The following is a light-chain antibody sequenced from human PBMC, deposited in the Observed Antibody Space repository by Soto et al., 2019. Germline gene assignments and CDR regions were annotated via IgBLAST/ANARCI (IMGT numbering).Light chain of an antibody. CDR2: AAS. CDR3: QKYNSAPLT. V-gene: IGKV1-27*01. Sequence: DIHMTPSPSPLSASLGDRGTLTCRASQGISNYLAWYQQKPGKVPKLLIYAASTLQSGVPSRFSGSGSGTDFTLTISSLQPEDVATYYCQKYNSAPLTFGGGTKVDIK. CDR1: QGISNY. J-gene: IGKJ4*01.